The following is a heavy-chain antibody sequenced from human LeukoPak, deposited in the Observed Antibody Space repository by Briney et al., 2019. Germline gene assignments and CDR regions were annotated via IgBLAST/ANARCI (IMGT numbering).Heavy chain of an antibody. J-gene: IGHJ6*02. V-gene: IGHV3-21*01. Sequence: GGSLRLSCAASGFTFSSYSMNWVRQAPGKGLEWVSSISSSSSYIYYADSVKGRFTISRDNAKNSLYLQMNSLRAEDTAVYYCARDSHCSGGSCYYYGMDVWGQGTTVTVSS. D-gene: IGHD2-15*01. CDR3: ARDSHCSGGSCYYYGMDV. CDR1: GFTFSSYS. CDR2: ISSSSSYI.